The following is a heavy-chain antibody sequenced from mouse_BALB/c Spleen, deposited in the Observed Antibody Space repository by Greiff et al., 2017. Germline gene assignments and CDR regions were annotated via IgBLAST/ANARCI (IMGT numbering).Heavy chain of an antibody. CDR3: TRNRYDSYAMDY. J-gene: IGHJ4*01. D-gene: IGHD2-14*01. CDR2: IDPSDSYT. V-gene: IGHV1S127*01. Sequence: QVQLQQPGAELVKPGASVKMSCKASGYTFTSYWMHWVKQRPGQGLEWIGVIDPSDSYTSYNQKFKGKATLTVDTSSSTAYMQLSSLTSEDSAVYYCTRNRYDSYAMDYWGQGTSVTVSS. CDR1: GYTFTSYW.